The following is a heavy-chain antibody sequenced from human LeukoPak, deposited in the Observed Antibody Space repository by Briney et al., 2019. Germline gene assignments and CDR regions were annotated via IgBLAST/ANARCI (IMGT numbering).Heavy chain of an antibody. D-gene: IGHD3-16*01. Sequence: ASVKVSCKASGYTFTKYYMHWVRQAPGQGLEWMGIINPSGGSISYAQKFQGRVTMTRDTSTSTVHMELSSLRSEDTAVYYCARGGTTVGGFDYWGQGTLVTVSS. CDR1: GYTFTKYY. CDR3: ARGGTTVGGFDY. CDR2: INPSGGSI. V-gene: IGHV1-46*01. J-gene: IGHJ4*02.